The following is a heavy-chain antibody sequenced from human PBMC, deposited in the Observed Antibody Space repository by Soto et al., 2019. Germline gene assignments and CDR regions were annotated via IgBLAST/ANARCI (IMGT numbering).Heavy chain of an antibody. CDR1: GFTFSSYA. V-gene: IGHV3-23*01. D-gene: IGHD5-18*01. Sequence: GGSLRLSCAASGFTFSSYAMSWVRQAPGKGLEWVSAISGSGGSTYYADSVKGRFTISRDNSKNTLYLQMNSLRAEDTAVYYCAKDRGGYSYDNYYYGMDVWGQGTTGTVSS. CDR2: ISGSGGST. J-gene: IGHJ6*02. CDR3: AKDRGGYSYDNYYYGMDV.